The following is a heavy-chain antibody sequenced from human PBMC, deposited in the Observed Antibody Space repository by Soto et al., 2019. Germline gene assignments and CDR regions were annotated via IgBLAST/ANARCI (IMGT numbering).Heavy chain of an antibody. D-gene: IGHD5-18*01. CDR3: ASFKGVDTAYYGMDV. V-gene: IGHV3-21*01. CDR1: GFTFSSYS. Sequence: NPGGSLRLSCAASGFTFSSYSMNWVRQAPGKGLEWVSSISSSSSYIYYADSVKGRFTISRDNAKNSLYLQMNSLRAEDTAVYYCASFKGVDTAYYGMDVWGQGTTVTVSS. CDR2: ISSSSSYI. J-gene: IGHJ6*02.